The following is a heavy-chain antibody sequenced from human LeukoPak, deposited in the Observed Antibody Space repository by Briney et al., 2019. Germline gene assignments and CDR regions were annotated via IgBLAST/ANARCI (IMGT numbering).Heavy chain of an antibody. CDR2: INPNSGGT. CDR1: GYTFTSYG. J-gene: IGHJ6*02. V-gene: IGHV1-2*02. Sequence: ASVKVSCKASGYTFTSYGISWVRQAPGQGLEWMGWINPNSGGTNYAQKFQGRVTMTRDTSISTACMELSRLRSDDTAVYYCARESLDHYYYYYYGMDVWGQGTTVTVSS. CDR3: ARESLDHYYYYYYGMDV.